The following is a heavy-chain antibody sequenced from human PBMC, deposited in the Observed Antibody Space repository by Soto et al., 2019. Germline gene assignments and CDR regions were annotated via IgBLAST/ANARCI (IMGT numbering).Heavy chain of an antibody. CDR3: ARQLERGDLPESFEY. Sequence: QVQLQESGPGLVEPSGTLSLTCAVSGDSISSSHWWSWVRPSPGKGLGWIGEIFHSGATKYNPSLENRVTMSVDKSTNQLSLKLRSVTAADTAVYYCARQLERGDLPESFEYWGQGTLATVSS. CDR2: IFHSGAT. CDR1: GDSISSSHW. V-gene: IGHV4-4*02. D-gene: IGHD1-1*01. J-gene: IGHJ4*02.